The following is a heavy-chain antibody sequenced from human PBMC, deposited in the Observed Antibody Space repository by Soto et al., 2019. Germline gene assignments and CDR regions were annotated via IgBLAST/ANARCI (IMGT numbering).Heavy chain of an antibody. J-gene: IGHJ4*02. CDR2: INGDGSST. Sequence: EVQLVESGGGLVQPGGSLRLSCAASGFTFSSYWMHWVSQAPGKGLVWVSRINGDGSSTSYADSVKGRFIISRDNAKNTLYLQMNSLRAEDTAVYYCTRPRYDGSGTPFDHWGQGTLVTVSS. CDR1: GFTFSSYW. D-gene: IGHD3-22*01. CDR3: TRPRYDGSGTPFDH. V-gene: IGHV3-74*01.